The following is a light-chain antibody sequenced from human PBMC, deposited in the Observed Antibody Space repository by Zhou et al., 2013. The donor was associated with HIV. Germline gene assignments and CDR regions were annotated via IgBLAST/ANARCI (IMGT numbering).Light chain of an antibody. CDR2: AAS. J-gene: IGKJ5*01. CDR3: QKYNSAST. V-gene: IGKV1-27*01. CDR1: QGISKW. Sequence: IRITQSPSSLSASTGDRITITCRASQGISKWLAWYQQKPGKAPKLLIYAASTLQSGVPSRFSGSVSGTDFTLTISSLQPEDVATYYCQKYNSASTFGQGTRLEIK.